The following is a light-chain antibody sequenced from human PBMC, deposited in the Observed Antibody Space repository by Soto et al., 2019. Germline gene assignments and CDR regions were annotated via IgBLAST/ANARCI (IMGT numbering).Light chain of an antibody. Sequence: QSVLTHPASASGAAGQAVTVSCSGGDSNIGNNSVYWYQHLPRMAPKRLIYYNNQRPSGVPHRFSGSTSGTSASLAIVGLRSEDEAVYYCAAWDASLSACVFGNGTKVTV. J-gene: IGLJ1*01. V-gene: IGLV1-47*01. CDR3: AAWDASLSACV. CDR1: DSNIGNNS. CDR2: YNN.